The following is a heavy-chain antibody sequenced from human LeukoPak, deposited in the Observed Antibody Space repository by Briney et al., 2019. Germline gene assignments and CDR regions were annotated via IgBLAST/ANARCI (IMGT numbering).Heavy chain of an antibody. J-gene: IGHJ3*02. V-gene: IGHV3-7*01. CDR2: IKQDGSEK. Sequence: GGSLRLSCAASGFTSSSYWMSWVRQAPGKGLEWVANIKQDGSEKYYADSVKGRFTISRDNSKNTLYLQMNSLRAEDTAVYYCARSGQSDAFDIWGQGTMVTVSS. CDR3: ARSGQSDAFDI. D-gene: IGHD3-10*01. CDR1: GFTSSSYW.